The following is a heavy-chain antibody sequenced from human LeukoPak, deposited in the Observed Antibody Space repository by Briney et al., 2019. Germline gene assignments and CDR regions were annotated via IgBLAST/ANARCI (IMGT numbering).Heavy chain of an antibody. D-gene: IGHD6-19*01. V-gene: IGHV1-3*01. CDR3: AIGNIAVADY. Sequence: ASVKVSCKASGYTFTSYAMHWVRQAPGQRLEWMGWINAGNGNTKYSQKFQGRVTMTTDTSTSTAYMELRSLRSDDTAVYYCAIGNIAVADYWGQGTLVTVSS. J-gene: IGHJ4*02. CDR1: GYTFTSYA. CDR2: INAGNGNT.